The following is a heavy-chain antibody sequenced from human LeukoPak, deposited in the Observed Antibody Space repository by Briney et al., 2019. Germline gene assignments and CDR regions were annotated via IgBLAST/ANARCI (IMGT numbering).Heavy chain of an antibody. V-gene: IGHV1-46*01. CDR2: INPSGGST. Sequence: ASVKVSCKASGYTFTSYGISWVRQAPGQGLEWMGIINPSGGSTSYAQKFQGRVTMTEDTSTDTAYMELSSLRSEDTAVYYCATVASKVNDGDYYYYYYMDVWGKGTTVTVSS. D-gene: IGHD2-21*01. J-gene: IGHJ6*03. CDR1: GYTFTSYG. CDR3: ATVASKVNDGDYYYYYYMDV.